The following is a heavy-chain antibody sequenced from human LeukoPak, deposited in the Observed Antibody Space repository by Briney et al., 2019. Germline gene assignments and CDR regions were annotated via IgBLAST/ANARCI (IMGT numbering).Heavy chain of an antibody. CDR2: INPNSGGI. Sequence: PSVKVSCKTSGYTFTGYNMHWGRQAPCQAIEWVGWINPNSGGINYAQKFQGRVTMTKDTSISKAYMELSRLRSDDTAVYYCARDTGSGWFDYWGQGTLVTVSS. CDR1: GYTFTGYN. V-gene: IGHV1-2*02. D-gene: IGHD6-19*01. J-gene: IGHJ4*02. CDR3: ARDTGSGWFDY.